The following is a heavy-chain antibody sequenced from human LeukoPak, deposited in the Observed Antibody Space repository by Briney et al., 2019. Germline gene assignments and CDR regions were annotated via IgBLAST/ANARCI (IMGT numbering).Heavy chain of an antibody. Sequence: PGGSLRLSCAASGFTFSSYAMSWVRQAPGKGLEWVSAISGSGGSTYYADSVKGRFTISRNNSKNTLYLQMNSLRAEDTAVYYCARGSYDSSGYYSIDIWGQGTTVTASS. V-gene: IGHV3-23*01. CDR1: GFTFSSYA. J-gene: IGHJ3*02. CDR2: ISGSGGST. CDR3: ARGSYDSSGYYSIDI. D-gene: IGHD3-22*01.